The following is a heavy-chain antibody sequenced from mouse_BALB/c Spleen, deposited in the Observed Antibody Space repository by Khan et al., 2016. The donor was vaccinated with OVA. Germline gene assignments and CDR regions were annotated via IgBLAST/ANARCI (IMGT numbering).Heavy chain of an antibody. CDR2: ISYSGST. CDR1: GYSITSGYG. V-gene: IGHV3-2*02. D-gene: IGHD1-2*01. Sequence: EVQLQESGPGLVKPSQSLSLTCTVTGYSITSGYGWNWIRQFPGNKLEWMGYISYSGSTNYNPSLTSRISITRDTSKNQFFLQLNSETTEDTATYYCARTARIKYWGQGTTLTVSS. CDR3: ARTARIKY. J-gene: IGHJ2*01.